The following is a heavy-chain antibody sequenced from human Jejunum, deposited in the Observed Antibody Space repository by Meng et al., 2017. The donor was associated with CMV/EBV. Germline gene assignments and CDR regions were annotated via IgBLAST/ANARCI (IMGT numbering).Heavy chain of an antibody. D-gene: IGHD3-3*01. CDR2: ISSSGNDL. J-gene: IGHJ4*02. CDR1: GFTFSSYW. Sequence: AASGFTFSSYWMSWVRQAPGKGLEWIAYISSSGNDLNYADSVKGRFTISRDNAKNSLYLQMDSLRAEDTAVYYCARGDYDFWGGYWGQGTVVTVSS. CDR3: ARGDYDFWGGY. V-gene: IGHV3-48*03.